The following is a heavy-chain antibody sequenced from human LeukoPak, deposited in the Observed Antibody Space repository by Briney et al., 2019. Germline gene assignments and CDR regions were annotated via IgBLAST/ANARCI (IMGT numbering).Heavy chain of an antibody. CDR3: ARAEYSYYYYYMDV. Sequence: ASVKVPCKASGYTFTGYYMHWVRQAPGQGLEWMGRINPNSGGTNYAQKFQGRVTMTRDTSISTAYMELSRLRSDDTAVYYCARAEYSYYYYYMDVWGKGTTVTVSS. V-gene: IGHV1-2*06. J-gene: IGHJ6*03. CDR2: INPNSGGT. CDR1: GYTFTGYY. D-gene: IGHD5-18*01.